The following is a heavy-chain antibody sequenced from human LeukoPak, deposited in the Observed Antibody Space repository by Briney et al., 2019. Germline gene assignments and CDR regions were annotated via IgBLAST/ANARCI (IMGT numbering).Heavy chain of an antibody. J-gene: IGHJ6*03. D-gene: IGHD1-26*01. CDR1: GGSIDSSDYY. CDR3: SGGSGAISYMDV. CDR2: IYFSGST. Sequence: SETLSLTCTISGGSIDSSDYYWGWIRQPPGKGLEWVGSIYFSGSTYYNPSLKSRVTISVDRSNNQYSLKLRSVTAAGTAVYYCSGGSGAISYMDVWVKGTTVTVSS. V-gene: IGHV4-39*07.